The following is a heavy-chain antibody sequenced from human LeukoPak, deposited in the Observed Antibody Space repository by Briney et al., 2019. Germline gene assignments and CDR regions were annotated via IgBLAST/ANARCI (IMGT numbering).Heavy chain of an antibody. CDR2: ISGSGGNT. V-gene: IGHV3-23*01. CDR1: GFTFSSYA. CDR3: AKDLFEYSSSYLFDY. Sequence: PSGGSLRLSCAASGFTFSSYAMSWVRQAPGKGLEWVSAISGSGGNTYYADSVKGRFTISRDNSKNTLYLQMNSLRAEDTAVYYCAKDLFEYSSSYLFDYWDQGTLVTVSS. D-gene: IGHD6-6*01. J-gene: IGHJ4*02.